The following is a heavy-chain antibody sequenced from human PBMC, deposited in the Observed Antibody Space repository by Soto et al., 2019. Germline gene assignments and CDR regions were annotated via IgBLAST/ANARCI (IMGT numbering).Heavy chain of an antibody. CDR1: GFIFTRST. CDR3: ARVGTGSSTPLDI. D-gene: IGHD3-9*01. Sequence: GGSLRLSCVASGFIFTRSTMNWVRQAPGKGLEWVSSITSASDYIFYADSVKGRFTISRDNAKNSLYLQMNSLRAEDTAVYYCARVGTGSSTPLDIWGQGTMVTVSS. J-gene: IGHJ3*02. V-gene: IGHV3-21*01. CDR2: ITSASDYI.